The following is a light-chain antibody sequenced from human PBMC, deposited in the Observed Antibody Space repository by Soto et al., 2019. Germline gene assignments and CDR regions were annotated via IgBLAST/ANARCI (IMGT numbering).Light chain of an antibody. J-gene: IGKJ4*01. CDR2: DAS. CDR1: QSISDY. CDR3: QHRSNWPLT. V-gene: IGKV3-11*01. Sequence: EIVLTQSPATLSLSPGETAALSCRASQSISDYLAWYQQKPGQAPRLLIYDASNRANGVPGRFRGSGSGTDFTLTISSLEPEDFAVYFCQHRSNWPLTFGGGTKVDLK.